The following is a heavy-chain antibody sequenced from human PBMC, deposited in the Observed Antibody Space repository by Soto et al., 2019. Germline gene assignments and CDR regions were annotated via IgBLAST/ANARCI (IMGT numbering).Heavy chain of an antibody. CDR1: GFTFGDYA. D-gene: IGHD3-10*01. Sequence: GGSLRLSCTASGFTFGDYAMSWFRQAPGKGLEWVGFIRSKAYGGTTEYAASVKGRFTISRDDSKSIAYLQMNSLKTEDTAVYYCTRGIRDIPYYYGSGSTHDAFDIWGQGTMVTVSS. V-gene: IGHV3-49*03. J-gene: IGHJ3*02. CDR3: TRGIRDIPYYYGSGSTHDAFDI. CDR2: IRSKAYGGTT.